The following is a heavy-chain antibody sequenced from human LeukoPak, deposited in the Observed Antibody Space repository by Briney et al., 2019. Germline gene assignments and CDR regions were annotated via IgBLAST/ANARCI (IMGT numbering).Heavy chain of an antibody. J-gene: IGHJ4*02. CDR1: GFTFSNYG. CDR3: ARTARFLEWLSPGHFDY. D-gene: IGHD3-3*01. V-gene: IGHV3-7*01. CDR2: IKQDGSEK. Sequence: GGSLRLSCAASGFTFSNYGMHWVRQAPGKGLEWVANIKQDGSEKYYVDSVKGRFTISRDNAKNSLYLQMNSLRAEDTAVYYCARTARFLEWLSPGHFDYWGQGTLVTVSS.